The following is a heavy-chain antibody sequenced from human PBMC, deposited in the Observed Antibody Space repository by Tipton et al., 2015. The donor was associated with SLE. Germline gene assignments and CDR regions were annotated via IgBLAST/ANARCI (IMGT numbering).Heavy chain of an antibody. J-gene: IGHJ4*02. D-gene: IGHD3-22*01. CDR3: SRGPDYYESSGYLDY. V-gene: IGHV3-73*01. CDR2: IRRHANSYAT. CDR1: GFTFSGSA. Sequence: GSLRLSCAASGFTFSGSAMHWVRQASGKGLEWVGRIRRHANSYATAHAASVEGRFTISRDDSKNTAYLQMSSLKTEDTAVDYCSRGPDYYESSGYLDYWGQGTPVTVSS.